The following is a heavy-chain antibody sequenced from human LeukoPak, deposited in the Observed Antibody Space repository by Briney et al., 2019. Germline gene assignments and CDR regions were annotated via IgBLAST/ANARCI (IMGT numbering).Heavy chain of an antibody. D-gene: IGHD1-26*01. J-gene: IGHJ3*02. CDR3: ARRRDSGGALDI. Sequence: GGSLRLSCAASGFTFDDYGMSWVRQAPGKGLEWVSGINWNGGSTGYADSVKGRFTISRGNAKNSLYLQMNSLRAEDTALYHCARRRDSGGALDIWGQGTMVTVSS. V-gene: IGHV3-20*01. CDR2: INWNGGST. CDR1: GFTFDDYG.